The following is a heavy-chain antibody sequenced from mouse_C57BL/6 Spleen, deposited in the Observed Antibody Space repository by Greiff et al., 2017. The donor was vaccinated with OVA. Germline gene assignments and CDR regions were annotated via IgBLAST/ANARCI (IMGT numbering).Heavy chain of an antibody. V-gene: IGHV3-6*01. D-gene: IGHD1-1*01. CDR1: GYSITSGYY. CDR2: ISYDGSN. Sequence: EVQLQQSGPGLVKPSQSLSLTCSVTGYSITSGYYWNWIRQFPGNKLEWMGYISYDGSNNYNPSLKNRISITRDTSKNQFFLKLNSVTTEDTATYYCARDGGYGTVDYWGQGTTLTVSA. J-gene: IGHJ2*01. CDR3: ARDGGYGTVDY.